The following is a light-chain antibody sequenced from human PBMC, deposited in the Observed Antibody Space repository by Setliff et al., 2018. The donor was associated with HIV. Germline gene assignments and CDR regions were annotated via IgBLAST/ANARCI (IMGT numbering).Light chain of an antibody. V-gene: IGLV1-40*01. J-gene: IGLJ2*01. CDR1: SSNIGAGYD. CDR3: QSYDSSLSGGV. CDR2: GNN. Sequence: QSVLTQPPSVSGAPGRRVTISCTGSSSNIGAGYDVNWYQQLPGTAPKLLIYGNNNRPSGVPDRFSGSKSGASASLAVTGLRAEDEADYYCQSYDSSLSGGVFGGGTKVTVL.